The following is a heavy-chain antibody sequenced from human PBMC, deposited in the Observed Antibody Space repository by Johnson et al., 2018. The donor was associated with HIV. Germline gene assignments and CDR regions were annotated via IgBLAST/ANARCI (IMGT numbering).Heavy chain of an antibody. D-gene: IGHD6-13*01. CDR2: ISWNSGSI. V-gene: IGHV3-9*01. CDR1: GFTFSSYW. CDR3: AKALYSRHAFDI. J-gene: IGHJ3*02. Sequence: EVQLVESGGGLVQPGGSLRLSCAASGFTFSSYWMSWVRQAPGKGLEWVSGISWNSGSIGYADSVKGRFTISRDNAKNSLYLQMNSLRAEDTALYYCAKALYSRHAFDIWGQGTMVTVSS.